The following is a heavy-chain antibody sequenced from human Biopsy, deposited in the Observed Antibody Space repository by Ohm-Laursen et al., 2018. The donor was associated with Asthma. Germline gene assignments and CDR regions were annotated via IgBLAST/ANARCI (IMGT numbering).Heavy chain of an antibody. Sequence: RSLRLSCAASGFTFSIYDIHWVRQAPGKGLEWVAVISYDGGNKFYGDSVKGRFTLSRDNSRNTLYPQMNSLRVEDTAIYYCARTHERWTSIQDDALDIWGQGTMVIVSS. D-gene: IGHD4-23*01. V-gene: IGHV3-30*03. CDR1: GFTFSIYD. CDR2: ISYDGGNK. J-gene: IGHJ3*02. CDR3: ARTHERWTSIQDDALDI.